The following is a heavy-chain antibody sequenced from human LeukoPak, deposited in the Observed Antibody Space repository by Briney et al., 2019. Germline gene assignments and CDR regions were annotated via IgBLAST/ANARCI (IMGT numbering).Heavy chain of an antibody. D-gene: IGHD5-24*01. CDR3: ARRGLGDGYNLDY. Sequence: SGTPSLTCAVSGGSISSSNWWSWVRQPPGKGLEWIGEIYHSGSTTYNPSLKSRVTISVDKSKNQFSLKLSSVTAADTAVYYCARRGLGDGYNLDYWGQGTLVTVSS. J-gene: IGHJ4*02. CDR2: IYHSGST. CDR1: GGSISSSNW. V-gene: IGHV4-4*02.